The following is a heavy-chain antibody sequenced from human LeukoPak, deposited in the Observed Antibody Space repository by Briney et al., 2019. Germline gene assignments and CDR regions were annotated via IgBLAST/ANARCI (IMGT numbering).Heavy chain of an antibody. CDR1: GYTFTSYD. CDR3: ARGGVHYDFWGGYYYYYYMDV. CDR2: MNPNSGNT. Sequence: ASVKVSCKASGYTFTSYDINWVRQATGQGLEWMGWMNPNSGNTGYAQKFQGRVTITRNTSISTAYMELSSLRSEDTAVYYCARGGVHYDFWGGYYYYYYMDVWGKGTTVTVSS. J-gene: IGHJ6*03. D-gene: IGHD3-3*01. V-gene: IGHV1-8*03.